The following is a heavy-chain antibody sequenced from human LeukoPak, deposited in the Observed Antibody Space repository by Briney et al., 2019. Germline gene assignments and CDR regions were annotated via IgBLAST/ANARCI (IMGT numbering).Heavy chain of an antibody. CDR2: INHSGST. CDR3: ARGRYFLTGFQYFQH. V-gene: IGHV4-34*01. CDR1: GGSFSGYY. Sequence: PSETLSLTCAVYGGSFSGYYWSWIRRPPGKGLEWIGEINHSGSTNYNPSLKSRVTISVDTSKNQFSLKLSSVTAADTAVYYCARGRYFLTGFQYFQHWGQGTLVTVSS. D-gene: IGHD3/OR15-3a*01. J-gene: IGHJ1*01.